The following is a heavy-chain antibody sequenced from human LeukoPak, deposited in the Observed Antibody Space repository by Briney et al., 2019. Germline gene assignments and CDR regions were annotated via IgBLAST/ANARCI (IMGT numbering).Heavy chain of an antibody. Sequence: GGSLRLSCAASGFTFSSYAMSWVRQAPGKGLEWVSAISGSGGSTYYADSVKGRFTISRDNSKNTLYLQMNSLRAEDTAVYYCAKDRWVLDYGDYADAFDIWGQGTMVTVSS. CDR2: ISGSGGST. CDR1: GFTFSSYA. D-gene: IGHD4-17*01. CDR3: AKDRWVLDYGDYADAFDI. V-gene: IGHV3-23*01. J-gene: IGHJ3*02.